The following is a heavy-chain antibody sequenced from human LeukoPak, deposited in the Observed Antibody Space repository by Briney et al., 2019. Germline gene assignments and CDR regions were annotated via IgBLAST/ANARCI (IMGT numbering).Heavy chain of an antibody. D-gene: IGHD3-10*01. V-gene: IGHV1-2*06. CDR2: INPNSGGT. Sequence: ASLKVSCKASGYTFTGYYMHWVRQAPGQGLEWMGRINPNSGGTNYAQKFQGRVTMTRDTSISTAYMELSRLRSDDTAVYYCARDRRITMVRGADYYYGMDVWGQGTTVTVSS. CDR1: GYTFTGYY. J-gene: IGHJ6*02. CDR3: ARDRRITMVRGADYYYGMDV.